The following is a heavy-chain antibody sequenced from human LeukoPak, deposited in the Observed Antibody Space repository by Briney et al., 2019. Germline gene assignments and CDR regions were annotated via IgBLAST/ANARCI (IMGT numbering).Heavy chain of an antibody. CDR3: ARGPSYFQH. V-gene: IGHV6-1*01. J-gene: IGHJ1*01. Sequence: LQTLSLTCAISGDSFSSNSATWNWIRQSPSRGLEWLGRTYYRSKWYKYYAVSVKGRITINPDTSKNQFSLQLNSVTPEDTAVYYCARGPSYFQHWGQGTLVTVSS. CDR1: GDSFSSNSAT. CDR2: TYYRSKWYK.